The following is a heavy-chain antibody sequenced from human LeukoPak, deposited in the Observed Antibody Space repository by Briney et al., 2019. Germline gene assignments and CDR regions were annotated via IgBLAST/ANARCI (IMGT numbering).Heavy chain of an antibody. D-gene: IGHD4-17*01. CDR3: ARTGSAVTMLYPFDH. V-gene: IGHV4-59*01. J-gene: IGHJ4*02. CDR2: IYYSGST. CDR1: GGSIRSYY. Sequence: PSETLSLTCTVSGGSIRSYYWSWIRQPPGKGLEWIWYIYYSGSTNYNPSLKSRVSISVDTSKNQFSLKLSSVTAADTAVYYCARTGSAVTMLYPFDHWGQGTLVTVSS.